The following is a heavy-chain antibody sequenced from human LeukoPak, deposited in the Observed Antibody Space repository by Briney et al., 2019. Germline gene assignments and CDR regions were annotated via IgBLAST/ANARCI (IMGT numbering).Heavy chain of an antibody. V-gene: IGHV1-69*01. CDR1: GGTFSSYA. Sequence: GSSVKVSCKASGGTFSSYAISWVRQAPGQGLEWMGGIIPIFGTANYAQKFQGRVTITADESTSTAYMELSSLRSEDTAVYYCARDRGIFHYYYYMDVWGKGTTVTVSS. D-gene: IGHD3-3*01. CDR3: ARDRGIFHYYYYMDV. CDR2: IIPIFGTA. J-gene: IGHJ6*03.